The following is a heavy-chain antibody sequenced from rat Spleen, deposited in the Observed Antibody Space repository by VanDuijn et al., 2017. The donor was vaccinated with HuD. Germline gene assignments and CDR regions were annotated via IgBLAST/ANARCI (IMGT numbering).Heavy chain of an antibody. CDR1: GFTFSDYN. CDR3: ARLPVVTGFWYFDF. CDR2: IIYDGSRT. Sequence: EVQLVESGGGLVQPGRSLKLSCAASGFTFSDYNMAWVRQAPKKGLEWVATIIYDGSRTYYRDSVKGRFTISRDNAKSTLYLQMDSLRSEDTATYYCARLPVVTGFWYFDFWGPGTMVTVSS. D-gene: IGHD1-1*01. J-gene: IGHJ1*01. V-gene: IGHV5S10*01.